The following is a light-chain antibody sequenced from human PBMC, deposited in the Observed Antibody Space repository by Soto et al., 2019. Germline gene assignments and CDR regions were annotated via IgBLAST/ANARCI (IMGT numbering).Light chain of an antibody. CDR2: AAS. CDR1: QGISSY. V-gene: IGKV1-9*01. CDR3: QQLNSYPHT. J-gene: IGKJ2*01. Sequence: DIQLTQSPSFLSASVGDRVTITCRASQGISSYLAWYQQKPGKAPKLLIYAASTLQSGVPSRFSGSGSGTEFTLTISSPQPEDFATYYCQQLNSYPHTFGQGTKLEIK.